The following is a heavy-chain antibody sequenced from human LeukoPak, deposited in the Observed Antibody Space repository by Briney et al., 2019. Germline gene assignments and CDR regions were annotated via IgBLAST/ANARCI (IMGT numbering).Heavy chain of an antibody. CDR3: APRGYPTVFHY. Sequence: GGSLRLSCAASGFTFSSYAMSWVRQAPGKGLEWVSAIGGSGSTTYYADSVKGRFTISGDNSKNTVLLQMNSLRAEDTAVYYCAPRGYPTVFHYWGQGTLVTVSS. CDR2: IGGSGSTT. CDR1: GFTFSSYA. V-gene: IGHV3-23*01. J-gene: IGHJ4*02. D-gene: IGHD3-10*01.